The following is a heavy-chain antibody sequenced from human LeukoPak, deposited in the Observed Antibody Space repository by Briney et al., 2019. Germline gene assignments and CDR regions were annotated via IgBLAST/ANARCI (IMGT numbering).Heavy chain of an antibody. V-gene: IGHV3-49*03. Sequence: GGSLRLSCTASGFSFGDDAWSWFRQAPGRGLEFVSFIRKKGYGETTDYAASVSGRFTISRDDAKSTAYLQMNSLEIEDTALYYCSRGLHDYGDSNYYFDQWGRGTQVTVSS. D-gene: IGHD4-17*01. CDR2: IRKKGYGETT. CDR1: GFSFGDDA. CDR3: SRGLHDYGDSNYYFDQ. J-gene: IGHJ4*02.